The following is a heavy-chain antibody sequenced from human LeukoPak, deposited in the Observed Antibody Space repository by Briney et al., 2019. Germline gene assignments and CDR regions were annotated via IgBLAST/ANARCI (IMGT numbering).Heavy chain of an antibody. CDR1: GFTFSNYG. Sequence: GGSLRLSCAASGFTFSNYGMHWVRQAPGKGLEWVAVISYDGSNKYYADSVKGRFTISRDNSKTTLYLQVNSLRAEDTAVYYCAKDRYYDSCGYPYYYGMDVWGQGTTVTVSS. J-gene: IGHJ6*02. V-gene: IGHV3-30*18. CDR2: ISYDGSNK. D-gene: IGHD3-22*01. CDR3: AKDRYYDSCGYPYYYGMDV.